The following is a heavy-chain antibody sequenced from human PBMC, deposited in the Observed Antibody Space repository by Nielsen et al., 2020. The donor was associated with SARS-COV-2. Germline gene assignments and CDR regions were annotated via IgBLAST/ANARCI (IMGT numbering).Heavy chain of an antibody. Sequence: SETLSLTCTVPGGSISIYYWSWIRQPPGKGLEWIGYIYNSGSINYNPSLKSRVTISVDTSKNQFSLKLNSVTAADTAVYYCARDRELGYWGQGTLVTVSS. V-gene: IGHV4-59*01. J-gene: IGHJ4*02. CDR2: IYNSGSI. CDR1: GGSISIYY. CDR3: ARDRELGY. D-gene: IGHD1-26*01.